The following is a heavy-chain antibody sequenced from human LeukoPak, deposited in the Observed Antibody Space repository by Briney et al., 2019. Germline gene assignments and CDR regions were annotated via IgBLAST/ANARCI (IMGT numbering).Heavy chain of an antibody. Sequence: GAXXXXSCKASGYTFTGYYMHWVRQAPGQGLEWMGRINPNSGGTNYAQKFKGRVTMTRDTSISTAYMQLSRPRSDDTAVYYCARDEVGYSSDLYYFDYWGQGTLVTVSS. CDR1: GYTFTGYY. V-gene: IGHV1-2*06. J-gene: IGHJ4*02. D-gene: IGHD6-25*01. CDR3: ARDEVGYSSDLYYFDY. CDR2: INPNSGGT.